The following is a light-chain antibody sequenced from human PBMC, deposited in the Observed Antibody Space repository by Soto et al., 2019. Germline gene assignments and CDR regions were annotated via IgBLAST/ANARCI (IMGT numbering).Light chain of an antibody. V-gene: IGLV2-23*01. J-gene: IGLJ1*01. CDR3: CSYAGSNIYV. CDR1: SSDVGSYNL. CDR2: EGT. Sequence: QSVLTQLASVSGSPGQSITISCTGSSSDVGSYNLVTWYQQHPDKAPKLMIYEGTKRPSGVSNRFSGSKSGNTASLTISGLQAEDEADYFCCSYAGSNIYVFGSGTKVTVL.